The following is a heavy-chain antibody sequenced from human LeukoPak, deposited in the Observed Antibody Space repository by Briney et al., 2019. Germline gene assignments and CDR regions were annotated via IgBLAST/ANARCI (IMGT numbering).Heavy chain of an antibody. D-gene: IGHD1-1*01. Sequence: ASVKVSCKASGYTFTNFGISWVRQAPGQGLEWMGWITPYNGNTNYAQKLQSRVTLTTDTSTSTAYMELSRLRSDDTAVYYCARDKQLDWAHYYYYYMDVWGKGTTVTVSS. CDR3: ARDKQLDWAHYYYYYMDV. J-gene: IGHJ6*03. CDR1: GYTFTNFG. CDR2: ITPYNGNT. V-gene: IGHV1-18*01.